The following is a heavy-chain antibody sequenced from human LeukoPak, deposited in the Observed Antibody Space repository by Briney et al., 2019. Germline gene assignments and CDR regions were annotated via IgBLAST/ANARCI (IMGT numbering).Heavy chain of an antibody. Sequence: GGSLRLSCAASGFTFSSYAMHWVRQAPGKGLEWVAVISYDGSNKYYADSVKGRFTISRDNSKNTLYLQMNSLRAEDTAVYYCARVTAESTNYYYYGMDVWSQGATVTVSS. V-gene: IGHV3-30-3*01. CDR1: GFTFSSYA. CDR2: ISYDGSNK. CDR3: ARVTAESTNYYYYGMDV. D-gene: IGHD1-1*01. J-gene: IGHJ6*02.